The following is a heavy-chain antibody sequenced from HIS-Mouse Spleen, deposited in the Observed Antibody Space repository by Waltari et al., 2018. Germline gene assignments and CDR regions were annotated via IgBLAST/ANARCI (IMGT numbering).Heavy chain of an antibody. V-gene: IGHV3-7*01. CDR3: ASSRNYNY. D-gene: IGHD1-7*01. CDR2: IKQDGSEK. Sequence: EVQLVESGGGLVQPGGSRRLSCAASGFTFSSHWTSWVRQAPGKGLEWVDNIKQDGSEKYYVDSVKGRFTISRDNAKNSLYLQMNSMRAEDTAVYYCASSRNYNYWGQGTLVTVSS. J-gene: IGHJ4*02. CDR1: GFTFSSHW.